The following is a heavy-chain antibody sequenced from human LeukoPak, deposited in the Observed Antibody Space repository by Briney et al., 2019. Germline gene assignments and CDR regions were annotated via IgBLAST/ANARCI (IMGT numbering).Heavy chain of an antibody. D-gene: IGHD2-15*01. Sequence: PGRSLRLSCAASGFTFNSYDVHWVRQAPGKGLEWVAVISYDGSINFYAASVKGRFTISRDNSKNTLYLQMNSLRAEDTALYFCARDRRYCSGGSCYFDYFFDYWGQGTLVTVSS. V-gene: IGHV3-30-3*01. CDR2: ISYDGSIN. J-gene: IGHJ4*02. CDR3: ARDRRYCSGGSCYFDYFFDY. CDR1: GFTFNSYD.